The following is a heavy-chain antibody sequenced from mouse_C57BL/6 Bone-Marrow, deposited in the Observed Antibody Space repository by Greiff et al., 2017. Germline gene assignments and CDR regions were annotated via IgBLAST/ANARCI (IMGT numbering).Heavy chain of an antibody. CDR2: IYPGSGNT. V-gene: IGHV1-76*01. J-gene: IGHJ1*03. CDR3: ARSGWLLRYLLWYCDV. D-gene: IGHD2-3*01. CDR1: GYTFTDYY. Sequence: QVQLQQSGAELVRPGASVKLSCKASGYTFTDYYINWVKQRPGQGLEWIARIYPGSGNTYYNEKFKGKATLTAEKSSSTAYMQLSSLTSEDSAVYFCARSGWLLRYLLWYCDVWGTGTTVTVSS.